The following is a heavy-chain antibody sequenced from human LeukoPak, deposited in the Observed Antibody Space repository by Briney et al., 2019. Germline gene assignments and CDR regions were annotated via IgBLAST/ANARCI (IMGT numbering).Heavy chain of an antibody. CDR3: ARHDCGGGCYFDY. V-gene: IGHV4-39*01. CDR2: IYYSGST. D-gene: IGHD2-21*02. J-gene: IGHJ4*02. Sequence: SETLSLTCTVSGGSISSSSYYWGWIRQPPGKGLEWIGSIYYSGSTYYNPSLKSRVTISVDTSKNQFSLKLSSVTAAGTAVYYCARHDCGGGCYFDYWGQGTLVTVSS. CDR1: GGSISSSSYY.